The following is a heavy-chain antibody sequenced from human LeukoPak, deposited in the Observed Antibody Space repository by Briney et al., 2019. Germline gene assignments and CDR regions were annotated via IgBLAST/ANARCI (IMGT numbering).Heavy chain of an antibody. CDR2: IIPIFGTA. J-gene: IGHJ4*02. V-gene: IGHV1-69*13. CDR3: ARQIIAEPDYFDY. D-gene: IGHD6-13*01. Sequence: SVKVSCKAFGYTFTNYAMNWVRQAPGQGLEWMGGIIPIFGTANYAQKFQGRVSITADESTSTAYMELSSLRSEDTAVYYCARQIIAEPDYFDYWGQGTLVTVSS. CDR1: GYTFTNYA.